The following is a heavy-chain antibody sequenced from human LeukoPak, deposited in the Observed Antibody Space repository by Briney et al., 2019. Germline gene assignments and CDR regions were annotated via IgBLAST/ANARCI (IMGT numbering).Heavy chain of an antibody. Sequence: GGSLRLSCAASGFTLSSYEMNWVRQAPGKGLEWVSYISSSGSTIYYADSVKGRFTISRDNAKNSLYLQMNSLRAEDTAVYYCARDRQYYYGSGSAYGMDVWGKGTTVTVSS. D-gene: IGHD3-10*01. V-gene: IGHV3-48*03. CDR2: ISSSGSTI. CDR3: ARDRQYYYGSGSAYGMDV. J-gene: IGHJ6*04. CDR1: GFTLSSYE.